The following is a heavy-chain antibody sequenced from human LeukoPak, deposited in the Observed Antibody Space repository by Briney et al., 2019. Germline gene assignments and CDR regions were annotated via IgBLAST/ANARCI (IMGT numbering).Heavy chain of an antibody. V-gene: IGHV1-46*01. CDR2: INPSGGST. J-gene: IGHJ6*03. Sequence: GASVKVSCKASGYTFTSYYMHWVRQAPGQGLEWMGIINPSGGSTSYAQKFQGRVTMTRGMSTSTVYMELSSLRSEDTAVYYCARVASDYYYYMDVWGKGTTVTVSS. CDR1: GYTFTSYY. CDR3: ARVASDYYYYMDV.